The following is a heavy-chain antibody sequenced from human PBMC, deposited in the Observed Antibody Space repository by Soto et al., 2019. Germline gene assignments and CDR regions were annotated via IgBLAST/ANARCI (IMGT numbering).Heavy chain of an antibody. J-gene: IGHJ6*02. CDR2: MSGSGDST. V-gene: IGHV3-23*01. CDR3: AKALRASSGYYYYVMDV. D-gene: IGHD3-22*01. Sequence: PGGSLRLSCAASGFTFSSYAMSWVRQAPGKGLEWVSVMSGSGDSTYYADSVKGRFTISRDNSKNTLYLQMNSLRAEDTAVYYCAKALRASSGYYYYVMDVWGQGTTVTVS. CDR1: GFTFSSYA.